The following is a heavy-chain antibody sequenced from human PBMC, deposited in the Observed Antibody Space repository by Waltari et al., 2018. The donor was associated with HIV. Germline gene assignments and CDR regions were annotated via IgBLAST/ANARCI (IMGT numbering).Heavy chain of an antibody. V-gene: IGHV3-48*01. CDR1: GFTFSRYS. Sequence: EVQLVESGGGLVQPGGSLRLSCAVSGFTFSRYSMNWVRQAPGKGLEWVSYISSSSSTIYYADSVKGRFTISRDNAKNSLYLQMNSLRAEDTAVYYCARDRGYSSTHYGMDVWGQGTTVTVSS. J-gene: IGHJ6*02. D-gene: IGHD6-13*01. CDR2: ISSSSSTI. CDR3: ARDRGYSSTHYGMDV.